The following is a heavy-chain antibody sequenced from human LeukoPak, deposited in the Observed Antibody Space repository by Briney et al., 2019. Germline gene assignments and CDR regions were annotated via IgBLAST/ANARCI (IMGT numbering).Heavy chain of an antibody. D-gene: IGHD5-24*01. J-gene: IGHJ3*02. V-gene: IGHV3-21*04. CDR2: ISSSSSYI. Sequence: GGSLRLSCAASGFTFSSYSMNWVRQAPGKGLECVSSISSSSSYIYYADSVKGRFTISRDNSKNTLYLQMNSLRAEDTAVYYCAKEMAPNYFDIWGQGTMVTVSS. CDR1: GFTFSSYS. CDR3: AKEMAPNYFDI.